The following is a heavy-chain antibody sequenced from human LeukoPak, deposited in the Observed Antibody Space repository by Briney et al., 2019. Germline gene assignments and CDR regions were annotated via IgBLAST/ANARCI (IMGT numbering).Heavy chain of an antibody. D-gene: IGHD3-22*01. J-gene: IGHJ4*02. CDR1: GYTFTVKF. CDR3: AIENYYDSSGYSKAFDY. CDR2: IEPNSGGA. V-gene: IGHV1-2*02. Sequence: ASVKVSCKTFGYTFTVKFLHWLRQAPGQGLEWMGGIEPNSGGAVYGQNFRGRVTVTRDTSVSTAYMELSRLRSDDTAVYYCAIENYYDSSGYSKAFDYWGQGTLVTVSS.